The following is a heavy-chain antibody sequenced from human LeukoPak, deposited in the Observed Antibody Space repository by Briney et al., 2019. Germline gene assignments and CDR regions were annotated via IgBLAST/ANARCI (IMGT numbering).Heavy chain of an antibody. V-gene: IGHV4-34*01. CDR3: AREKYYDFWSGYEDYYYMDV. CDR2: ISHRGGT. Sequence: SETLSLTCAVYGGSRSGDYWSWIRQPPGEGLEWIGQISHRGGTQFNPSLKSRVTISVDTSKNQFSLKLSSVTAADTAVYYCAREKYYDFWSGYEDYYYMDVWGKGTTVTVSS. J-gene: IGHJ6*03. CDR1: GGSRSGDY. D-gene: IGHD3-3*01.